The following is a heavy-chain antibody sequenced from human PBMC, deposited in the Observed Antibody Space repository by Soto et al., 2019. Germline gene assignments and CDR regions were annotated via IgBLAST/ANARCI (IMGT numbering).Heavy chain of an antibody. CDR1: GGSISRYY. J-gene: IGHJ5*02. Sequence: ETLSLTCTVSGGSISRYYWSWIRQPPGKGLEWIGYLYNTGSTIYNPSLKSRVTISVDTSKNQFSLKLSSVTAADTAVYYCARRVVTIHNWFDPWGQGTLVTVSS. CDR2: LYNTGST. CDR3: ARRVVTIHNWFDP. D-gene: IGHD3-3*01. V-gene: IGHV4-59*08.